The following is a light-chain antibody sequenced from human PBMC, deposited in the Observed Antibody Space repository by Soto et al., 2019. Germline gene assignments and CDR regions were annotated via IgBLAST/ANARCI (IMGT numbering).Light chain of an antibody. CDR2: GAS. CDR1: QSISDSY. CDR3: HHYGRSPP. Sequence: EIVLTQSPGTLALPPGERAPLYCRARQSISDSYLAWYQQKPGQAPRLLIYGASSRDTGIPDRLSGSGSGTDFTLTITRREPEDFAVYHCHHYGRSPPFGGGTKVEIK. J-gene: IGKJ4*01. V-gene: IGKV3-20*01.